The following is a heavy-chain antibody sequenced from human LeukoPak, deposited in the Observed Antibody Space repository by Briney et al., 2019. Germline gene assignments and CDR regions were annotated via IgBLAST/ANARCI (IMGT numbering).Heavy chain of an antibody. CDR1: GGSISSSSYY. CDR2: IYYSGST. V-gene: IGHV4-39*01. Sequence: TSETLSLTCTVSGGSISSSSYYWGWIRQPPGKGLEWIGSIYYSGSTYYNPSLKSRVTISVDTSKNQFSLKLSSVTAADTAVYYCASSYYYDSSAPVWFDPWGQGTLVTVSS. CDR3: ASSYYYDSSAPVWFDP. D-gene: IGHD3-22*01. J-gene: IGHJ5*02.